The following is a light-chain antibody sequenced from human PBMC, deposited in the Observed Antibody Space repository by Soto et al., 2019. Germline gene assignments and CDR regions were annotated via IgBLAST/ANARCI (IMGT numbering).Light chain of an antibody. V-gene: IGKV1-9*01. Sequence: IQLTQSPSSLSASVGDRDTITCRDSQGISSYLALYQQKPGKAPKLLIYAASTLQSGFPSRFSGSGSGTDFTLTISSLQPEDFATYYCQQLNSYPLTFGGGTKVDIK. J-gene: IGKJ4*01. CDR2: AAS. CDR1: QGISSY. CDR3: QQLNSYPLT.